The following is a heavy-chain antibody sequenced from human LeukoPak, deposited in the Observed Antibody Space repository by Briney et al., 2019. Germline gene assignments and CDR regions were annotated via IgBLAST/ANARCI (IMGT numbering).Heavy chain of an antibody. V-gene: IGHV1-69*04. D-gene: IGHD2-21*02. CDR3: ARERAYCGGDCYSENWYFDL. J-gene: IGHJ2*01. CDR2: IIPIRGIA. CDR1: GGTFSSYA. Sequence: ASVKVSCKASGGTFSSYAISWVRQAPGQGLEWMGRIIPIRGIANYAQKFQGRVTITADKSTSTAYMELSSLRSEDTAVYYCARERAYCGGDCYSENWYFDLWGRGTLVTVSS.